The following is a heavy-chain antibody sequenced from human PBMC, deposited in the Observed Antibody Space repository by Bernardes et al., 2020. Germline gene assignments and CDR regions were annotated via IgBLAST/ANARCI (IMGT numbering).Heavy chain of an antibody. V-gene: IGHV3-64D*06. J-gene: IGHJ4*02. CDR2: ISSNGGST. Sequence: GSLRLSCSASGFTFSSYAMHWVRQAPGKGLEYVSAISSNGGSTYYADSVKGRFTISRDNSKNTLYLQMSSLRAEDTAVYYCVKGGRRITIFGVGPFDYWGQGTLVTVSS. CDR1: GFTFSSYA. CDR3: VKGGRRITIFGVGPFDY. D-gene: IGHD3-3*01.